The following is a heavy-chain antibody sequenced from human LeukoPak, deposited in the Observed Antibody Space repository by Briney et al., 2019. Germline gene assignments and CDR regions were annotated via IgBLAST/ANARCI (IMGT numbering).Heavy chain of an antibody. D-gene: IGHD3-10*01. Sequence: PGGSLRLSCAASGFTFSSYSMNWVRQAPGKGLEWVSSISSSSSYIYYADSVKGRFTISRDNAKNSLYLQMNSLRAEDTAVYYCATGRGSGSCRFDYWGQGTLVTVSS. J-gene: IGHJ4*02. CDR3: ATGRGSGSCRFDY. CDR1: GFTFSSYS. CDR2: ISSSSSYI. V-gene: IGHV3-21*04.